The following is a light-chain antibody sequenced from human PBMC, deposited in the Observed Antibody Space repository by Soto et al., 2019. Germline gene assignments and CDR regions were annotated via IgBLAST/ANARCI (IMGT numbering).Light chain of an antibody. CDR3: QLYGRSIT. Sequence: EVVLAQSPGTLSLSPGERATLSCRASQSVGSSYLAWYQQKPGQAPXLLIYGASSRATGIPDRFSVIGSGTEFPLTITRLEPEDSAVYDCQLYGRSITFGQGTRLDIK. V-gene: IGKV3-20*01. CDR2: GAS. J-gene: IGKJ5*01. CDR1: QSVGSSY.